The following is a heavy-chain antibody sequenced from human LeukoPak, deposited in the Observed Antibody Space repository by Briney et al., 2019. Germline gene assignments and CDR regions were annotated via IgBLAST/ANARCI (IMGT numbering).Heavy chain of an antibody. CDR1: GFTVSSNY. CDR2: IYSGGST. V-gene: IGHV3-53*05. J-gene: IGHJ1*01. D-gene: IGHD6-13*01. CDR3: ASPPRSSSQPAEYFQH. Sequence: GGSLRLSCAASGFTVSSNYMSWVRQAPGKGLEWVSVIYSGGSTYYADSVKGRFTISRDNSKNTLYLQMNSLRAEDTAVYYCASPPRSSSQPAEYFQHWGQGTLVTVSS.